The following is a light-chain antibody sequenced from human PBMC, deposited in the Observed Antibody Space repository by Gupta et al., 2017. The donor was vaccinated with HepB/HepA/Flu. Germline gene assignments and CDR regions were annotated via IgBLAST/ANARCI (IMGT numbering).Light chain of an antibody. Sequence: QSVLTQPPSVSGATGQGVTIPWPGSAPNIGAAHDVHCYQQPPGTATKLPIQGNSNRPSGVPDRFSGSRSGTSASLAITGLQAGDEANYYCQSYDSSRVVFGGGTRLTVL. CDR2: GNS. CDR3: QSYDSSRVV. CDR1: APNIGAAHD. J-gene: IGLJ2*01. V-gene: IGLV1-40*01.